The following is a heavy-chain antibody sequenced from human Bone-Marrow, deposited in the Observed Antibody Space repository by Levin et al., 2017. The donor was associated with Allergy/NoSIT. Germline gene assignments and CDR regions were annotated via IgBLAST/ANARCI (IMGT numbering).Heavy chain of an antibody. CDR3: AKDVGVEMAVPDY. CDR2: ISWNSGNI. Sequence: GGSLRLSCAASGFTFDDYAMHWVRQAPGKGLEWVSGISWNSGNIDYADSVKGRFTISRDNAKNSLYLQMNSLRAEDTALYYCAKDVGVEMAVPDYWGQGTLVTVSS. CDR1: GFTFDDYA. J-gene: IGHJ4*02. D-gene: IGHD5-24*01. V-gene: IGHV3-9*01.